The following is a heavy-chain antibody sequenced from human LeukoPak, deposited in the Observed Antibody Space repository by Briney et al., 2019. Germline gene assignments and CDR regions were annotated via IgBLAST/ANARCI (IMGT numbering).Heavy chain of an antibody. Sequence: ASVKVSCKASVYTFTSYAMNWARQAPGQGLEWMGIINPSGGSTSYAQKFQGRVTMTRDTSTSTVYMELSSLRSEDTAVYYCARDYGSYCSGGSCYSSYYFDYWGQGTLVTVSS. D-gene: IGHD2-15*01. CDR3: ARDYGSYCSGGSCYSSYYFDY. V-gene: IGHV1-46*01. J-gene: IGHJ4*02. CDR2: INPSGGST. CDR1: VYTFTSYA.